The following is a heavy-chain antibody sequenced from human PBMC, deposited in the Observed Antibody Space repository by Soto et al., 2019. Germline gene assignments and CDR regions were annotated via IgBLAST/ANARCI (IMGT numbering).Heavy chain of an antibody. D-gene: IGHD6-19*01. Sequence: EVQLLESGGGVVQPGGSLRLSCEASGFNFKKFAMGWVRQAPGEGLEWVSGISCCGGSTSYADSVKGRFTLGRDDSKTTWSLHLNSLRFEDTARYFCAKADGAQWLIPHLDNWGQGTLVTVS. CDR2: ISCCGGST. J-gene: IGHJ4*02. CDR1: GFNFKKFA. V-gene: IGHV3-23*01. CDR3: AKADGAQWLIPHLDN.